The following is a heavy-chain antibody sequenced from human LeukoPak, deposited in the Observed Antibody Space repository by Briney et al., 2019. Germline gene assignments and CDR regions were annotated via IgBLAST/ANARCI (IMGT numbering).Heavy chain of an antibody. J-gene: IGHJ4*02. CDR2: IKGDGSGK. CDR3: TKNTHDY. D-gene: IGHD1/OR15-1a*01. CDR1: GFTFSGSW. V-gene: IGHV3-7*01. Sequence: GGSLRLSCAASGFTFSGSWMSWVRQAPGKGLEWVATIKGDGSGKFYVDSVKGRFAVSRDDAKSSLFLQMDSLRSEDTAVYYCTKNTHDYWGQGTLVTVSS.